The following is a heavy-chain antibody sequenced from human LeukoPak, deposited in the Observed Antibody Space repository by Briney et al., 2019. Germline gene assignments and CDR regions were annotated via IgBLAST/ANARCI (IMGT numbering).Heavy chain of an antibody. D-gene: IGHD6-13*01. J-gene: IGHJ4*02. CDR1: GYRFTSYW. V-gene: IGHV5-51*01. CDR2: IYPDDSAT. Sequence: GESLKISCRGSGYRFTSYWIGWVRQMPGKGLEWMGIIYPDDSATRYSPSFQGQVTISADKSISTAYLQWSSLKASDTAMYYCARRSDLSSSWYFDYWGQGTLVTVSS. CDR3: ARRSDLSSSWYFDY.